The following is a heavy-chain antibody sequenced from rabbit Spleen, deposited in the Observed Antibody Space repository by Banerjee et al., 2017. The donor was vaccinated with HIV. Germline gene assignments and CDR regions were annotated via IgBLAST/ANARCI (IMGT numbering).Heavy chain of an antibody. CDR1: GFSFSSSYY. Sequence: QEQLVESGGGLVQPEGSLTLTCTASGFSFSSSYYMCWVRQAPGKGPEWIACIDTSDGSTYYASWVNGRFTISKTSSTTVTLQMTSLTAADTATYFCARDSGTSFSSYGMDLWGQGTLVTVS. CDR2: IDTSDGST. J-gene: IGHJ6*01. CDR3: ARDSGTSFSSYGMDL. V-gene: IGHV1S45*01. D-gene: IGHD8-1*01.